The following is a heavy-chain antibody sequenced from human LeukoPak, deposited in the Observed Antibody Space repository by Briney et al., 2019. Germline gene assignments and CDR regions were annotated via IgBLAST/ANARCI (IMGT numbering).Heavy chain of an antibody. Sequence: ASVKVSCKASGYTFTSYDINWVRQATGQGLEWMGWINPNSGGTNYAQNFQGWVTMTRDMSISTAYMELSRLRSDDTAVYYCARGDLTGTRIYYYGMDVWGQGTTVTVSS. CDR3: ARGDLTGTRIYYYGMDV. J-gene: IGHJ6*02. CDR1: GYTFTSYD. V-gene: IGHV1-2*04. CDR2: INPNSGGT. D-gene: IGHD1-20*01.